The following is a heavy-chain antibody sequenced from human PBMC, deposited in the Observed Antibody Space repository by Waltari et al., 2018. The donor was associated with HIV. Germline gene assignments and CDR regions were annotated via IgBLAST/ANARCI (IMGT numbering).Heavy chain of an antibody. V-gene: IGHV2-70*01. CDR2: IDWEDNK. CDR3: ARTKYYASGTYYNGAFDV. D-gene: IGHD3-10*01. J-gene: IGHJ3*01. Sequence: QVPLTESGPALLNATQILTLHCNVPGFAPRTRALCVSGIRQPPGKALEWRAFIDWEDNKFFSPSLQTRLTISKDSFRNQVVLTLTNMDPVDTGSYFCARTKYYASGTYYNGAFDVWGQGTMVTVSS. CDR1: GFAPRTRALC.